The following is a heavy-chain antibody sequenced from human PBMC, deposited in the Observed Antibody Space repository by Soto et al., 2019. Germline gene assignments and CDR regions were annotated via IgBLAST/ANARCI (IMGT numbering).Heavy chain of an antibody. V-gene: IGHV3-15*07. CDR2: IKSKPDGGTM. CDR1: GLTFTYAW. J-gene: IGHJ4*02. Sequence: EVQLVESGGGFVEPGGSLRLSCAASGLTFTYAWMSWVRQAPGKGLEWVGRIKSKPDGGTMDYAAPVKGRFTVSRDDSKNTLYLHMSSLHREDAAMYYCVADLAGDRTNWGFDYWGQGTLVTVSS. D-gene: IGHD7-27*01. CDR3: VADLAGDRTNWGFDY.